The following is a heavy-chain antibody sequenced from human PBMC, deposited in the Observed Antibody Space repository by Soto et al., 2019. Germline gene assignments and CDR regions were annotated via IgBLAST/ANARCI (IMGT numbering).Heavy chain of an antibody. V-gene: IGHV3-7*01. CDR2: IKQDGSEK. J-gene: IGHJ4*02. D-gene: IGHD3-3*01. CDR1: GFTFSSYW. CDR3: AIFTQYYDFWSGYLGGYFDY. Sequence: GGSLRLSCAASGFTFSSYWMSWVRQAPGKGLEWVANIKQDGSEKYYVDSVKGRFTISRDNAKNSLYLQMNSLRAEDTAVYYCAIFTQYYDFWSGYLGGYFDYWGQGTLVTVSS.